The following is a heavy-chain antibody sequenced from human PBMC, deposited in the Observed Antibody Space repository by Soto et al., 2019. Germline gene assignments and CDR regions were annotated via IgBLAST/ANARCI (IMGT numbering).Heavy chain of an antibody. CDR1: GFTFSSYA. V-gene: IGHV3-23*01. Sequence: GGSLRLSCAASGFTFSSYAMSWVRQAPGKGLEWVSVISGSGGTTYYADSVKGRFTISRDNSKNTLYLQMNSLRAEDTAVYYCAKRGLSTTTKVFDYWGQGTLVTVSS. CDR3: AKRGLSTTTKVFDY. CDR2: ISGSGGTT. J-gene: IGHJ4*02. D-gene: IGHD1-1*01.